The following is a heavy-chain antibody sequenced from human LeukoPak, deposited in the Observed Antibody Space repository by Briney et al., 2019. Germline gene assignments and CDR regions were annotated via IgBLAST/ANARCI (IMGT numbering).Heavy chain of an antibody. CDR2: IRSKAYGGTT. CDR3: TSSSWYRGFYYYYMDV. V-gene: IGHV3-49*04. D-gene: IGHD6-13*01. CDR1: GFTFGDYA. J-gene: IGHJ6*03. Sequence: GGSLRLSCTASGFTFGDYAMSWVRQAPGKGLEWVGFIRSKAYGGTTEYAASVKGRFTISRDDSKSIAYLQMNSLKTEDTAVYYCTSSSWYRGFYYYYMDVWGKGTTVTVSS.